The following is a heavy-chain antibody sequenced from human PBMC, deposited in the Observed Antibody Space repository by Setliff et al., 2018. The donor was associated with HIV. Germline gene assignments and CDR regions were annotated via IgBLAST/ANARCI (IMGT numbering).Heavy chain of an antibody. CDR2: IIPIFGTA. V-gene: IGHV1-69*13. J-gene: IGHJ3*02. D-gene: IGHD6-19*01. CDR3: ARRVIAVPGTDDAFDI. Sequence: SVKVSCKASGYKFTDYYIHWVRQAPGQGLEWMGGIIPIFGTANYAQKFQGRVTITADESTSIAYMELSSLRFDDTAVYYCARRVIAVPGTDDAFDIWGHGTMVTVSS. CDR1: GYKFTDYY.